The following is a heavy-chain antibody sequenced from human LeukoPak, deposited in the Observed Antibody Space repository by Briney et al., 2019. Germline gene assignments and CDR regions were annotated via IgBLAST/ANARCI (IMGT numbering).Heavy chain of an antibody. CDR1: GGSISSYY. V-gene: IGHV4-59*01. CDR3: ATADRGGNSRH. D-gene: IGHD4-23*01. J-gene: IGHJ4*02. Sequence: PSETLPLTCTVSGGSISSYYWSWIRQPPGKGLEWIGYIYYSGSTNYNPSLKSRVTISVDTSKNQFSLKLSSVTAADTAVYYCATADRGGNSRHWGQGTLVTVSS. CDR2: IYYSGST.